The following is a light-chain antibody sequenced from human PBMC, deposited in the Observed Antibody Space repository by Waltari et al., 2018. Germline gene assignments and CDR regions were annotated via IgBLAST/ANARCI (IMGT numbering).Light chain of an antibody. CDR1: SSNIGSNP. CDR3: AAWDDNLSSPV. J-gene: IGLJ2*01. CDR2: SNT. V-gene: IGLV1-44*01. Sequence: QPVLPQPPAASGPPGQGVIVFCSGRSSNIGSNPVNWYQQLPGTAPKLLMYSNTQRSSGVPDRFSGSKSGTSASLAIRGLQSEDEADYYCAAWDDNLSSPVFGGETKLTVL.